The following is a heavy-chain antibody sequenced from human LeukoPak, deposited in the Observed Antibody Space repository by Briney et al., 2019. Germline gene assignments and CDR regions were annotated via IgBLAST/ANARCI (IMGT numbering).Heavy chain of an antibody. CDR2: INHSGST. D-gene: IGHD3-9*01. Sequence: SETLSLTCAVYGGSFSGYYWSWIRQPPGKGLEWIGEINHSGSTNYNPSLKSRVTISVDTSKNQFSLKLSSVTAADTAVFYCARESYDILTGYYYYGMDVWGQGTTVTVSS. V-gene: IGHV4-34*01. J-gene: IGHJ6*02. CDR3: ARESYDILTGYYYYGMDV. CDR1: GGSFSGYY.